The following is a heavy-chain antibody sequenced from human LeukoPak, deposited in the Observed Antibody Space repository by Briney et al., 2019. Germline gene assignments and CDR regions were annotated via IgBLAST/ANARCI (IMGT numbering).Heavy chain of an antibody. Sequence: GGSLRLSCAASGFTFDSFAMHWVRQAPGKGLEWVAITSHDGSDNYYADSVKGRFTVSRDNSKNTVFLQMNSLRAEDTAVYYCAKGRVGATLDYWGQGTLVTVSS. CDR2: TSHDGSDN. CDR3: AKGRVGATLDY. V-gene: IGHV3-30*04. J-gene: IGHJ4*02. D-gene: IGHD1-26*01. CDR1: GFTFDSFA.